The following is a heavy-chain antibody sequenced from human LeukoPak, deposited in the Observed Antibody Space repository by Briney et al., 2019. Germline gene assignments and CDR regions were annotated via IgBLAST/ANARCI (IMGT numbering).Heavy chain of an antibody. Sequence: GGSLRLSCAASGFTFSSYAMSWVRQAPGKGLEWVSAISGSGGSTYYADSVKGRFTISRDNSRNTLYLQMNSLRAEDTAVYYCAKGRGSYEGFDPWGQGTLVTVSS. D-gene: IGHD1-26*01. J-gene: IGHJ5*02. CDR3: AKGRGSYEGFDP. CDR1: GFTFSSYA. V-gene: IGHV3-23*01. CDR2: ISGSGGST.